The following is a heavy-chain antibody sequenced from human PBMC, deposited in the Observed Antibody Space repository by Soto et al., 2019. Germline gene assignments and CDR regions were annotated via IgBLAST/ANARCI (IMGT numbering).Heavy chain of an antibody. CDR1: GFTFSNYW. Sequence: EVQLVESGGGLVQPGGSLRLSCAASGFTFSNYWMSWFRQAPGKGLEWVANIKQDGSEKYYVDSVKGRFTISRDNAKSSLYLQMNSLGAEDTAVYFGAGGLWTFQHWGQGTRVTVSS. CDR3: AGGLWTFQH. V-gene: IGHV3-7*01. J-gene: IGHJ1*01. D-gene: IGHD3-10*01. CDR2: IKQDGSEK.